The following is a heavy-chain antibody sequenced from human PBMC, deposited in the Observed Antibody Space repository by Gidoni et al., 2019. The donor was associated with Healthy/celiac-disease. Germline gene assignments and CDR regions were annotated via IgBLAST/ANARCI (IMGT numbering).Heavy chain of an antibody. V-gene: IGHV3-23*01. CDR2: ISGSGGST. CDR1: GFTFSSYA. CDR3: AKDYNWGVIAVAGTFDY. J-gene: IGHJ4*02. D-gene: IGHD6-19*01. Sequence: EVQLLESGGGLVQPGGSLRLSCAASGFTFSSYAMSWVRQAPGKGLEWVSAISGSGGSTYYADSVKGRFTISRDNSKNTLYLQMNSLRAEDTAVYYCAKDYNWGVIAVAGTFDYWGQGTLVTVSS.